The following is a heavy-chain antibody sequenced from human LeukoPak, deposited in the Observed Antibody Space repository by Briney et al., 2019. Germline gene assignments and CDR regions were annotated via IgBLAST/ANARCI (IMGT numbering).Heavy chain of an antibody. V-gene: IGHV4-61*01. CDR1: GYSISSGYY. CDR2: IYYSGST. Sequence: SETLSLTCTVSGYSISSGYYWGWIRQPPGKGLEWIGYIYYSGSTNYNPSLKSRVTISVDTSKNQFSLKLSSVTAADTAVYYCARGPSIAVAGWGVDYWGQGTLVTVSS. J-gene: IGHJ4*02. CDR3: ARGPSIAVAGWGVDY. D-gene: IGHD6-19*01.